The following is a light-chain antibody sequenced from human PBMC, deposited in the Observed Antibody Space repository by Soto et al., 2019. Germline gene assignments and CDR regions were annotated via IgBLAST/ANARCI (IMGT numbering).Light chain of an antibody. CDR2: DVI. V-gene: IGLV2-14*01. CDR3: SSYTSRSSLVI. Sequence: QSALTQPASVSGSPGQSITISCTGTSSDVGGYNYVSWYQQYPGKAPKLMIYDVINRPSGVSNRFSGSKSGNTASLTISGLQAEDEADYHCSSYTSRSSLVIFGGGTKLTVL. J-gene: IGLJ2*01. CDR1: SSDVGGYNY.